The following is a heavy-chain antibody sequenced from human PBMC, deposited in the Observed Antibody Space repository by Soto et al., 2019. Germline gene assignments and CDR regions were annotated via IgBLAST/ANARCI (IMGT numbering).Heavy chain of an antibody. J-gene: IGHJ4*02. V-gene: IGHV1-3*01. CDR3: ARDWQQLVGGVFY. Sequence: GASVKVSCKASGYTFTSYAMHWVRQAPGQRLEWMGWINAGNGNTKYSQKFQGRVTITRDTSASTAYMELSSLRSEDTAVYYCARDWQQLVGGVFYWGQGTLVTVSS. CDR1: GYTFTSYA. D-gene: IGHD6-13*01. CDR2: INAGNGNT.